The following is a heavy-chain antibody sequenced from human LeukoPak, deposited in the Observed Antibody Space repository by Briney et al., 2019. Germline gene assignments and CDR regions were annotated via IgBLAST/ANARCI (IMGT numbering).Heavy chain of an antibody. D-gene: IGHD1-26*01. V-gene: IGHV3-33*01. CDR3: ARESVGATWTDAFDI. J-gene: IGHJ3*02. CDR2: IWYDGSNK. Sequence: GRSLRLSCAASGFTFSSYGMHWVRQAPGKGLEWVAVIWYDGSNKYYADSVKGRFIISRDNSKNTLYLQMNSLRAEDTAVYYCARESVGATWTDAFDIWGQGTMVTVSS. CDR1: GFTFSSYG.